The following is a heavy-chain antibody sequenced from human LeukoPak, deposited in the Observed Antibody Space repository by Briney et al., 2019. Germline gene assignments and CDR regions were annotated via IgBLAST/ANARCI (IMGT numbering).Heavy chain of an antibody. D-gene: IGHD1-26*01. CDR1: GGSISTDSYY. CDR2: IYASGST. V-gene: IGHV4-61*02. Sequence: SETLSLTCTVSGGSISTDSYYWSWIRQPAGKGLEWIGRIYASGSTNYNPSLKSRVTISVDTSKSQFSLKLSSVTAADTAVYYCARSYSGSYSLGYWGQGTLVTVSA. J-gene: IGHJ4*02. CDR3: ARSYSGSYSLGY.